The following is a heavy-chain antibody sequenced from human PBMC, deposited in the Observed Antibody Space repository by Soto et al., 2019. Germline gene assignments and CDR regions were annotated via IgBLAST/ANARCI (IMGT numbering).Heavy chain of an antibody. CDR3: STSGYGGFDY. CDR2: ISYDGGTL. Sequence: LRLSCAASGFTVSSYVMHWVRQAPGKGLEWVAKISYDGGTLDYASPVKGRFTISRDDSKKTSYLQMNSLKTEDTAIYYCSTSGYGGFDYWGQGVLVTVSS. D-gene: IGHD5-12*01. J-gene: IGHJ4*02. V-gene: IGHV3-15*04. CDR1: GFTVSSYV.